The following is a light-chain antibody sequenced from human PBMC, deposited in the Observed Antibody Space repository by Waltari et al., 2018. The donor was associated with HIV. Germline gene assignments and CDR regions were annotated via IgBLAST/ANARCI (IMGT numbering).Light chain of an antibody. CDR2: EVA. Sequence: QSALTQPASVSGSPGQSITISCSGTSTDIGGYIYVSWYQQHPGKAPTLVIYEVANRPSGISNRFSGSKSGNTASLTISGLQTEDEADYYCSSFTSSSFWVFGGGTKLTVL. CDR3: SSFTSSSFWV. CDR1: STDIGGYIY. J-gene: IGLJ3*02. V-gene: IGLV2-14*01.